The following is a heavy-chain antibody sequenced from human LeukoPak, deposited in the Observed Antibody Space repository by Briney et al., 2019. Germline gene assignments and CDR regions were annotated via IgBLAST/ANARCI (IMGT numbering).Heavy chain of an antibody. CDR2: IIPILGIA. CDR3: ARDKAVAVYYFDY. V-gene: IGHV1-69*04. J-gene: IGHJ4*02. Sequence: ASVKVSCKGSGGTFSSYAIGWVRQAPGQGLEWMGRIIPILGIANYAQKFQGRVTITADKSTSTAYMELSSLRSEDTAVYYCARDKAVAVYYFDYWGQGTLVTVSS. CDR1: GGTFSSYA. D-gene: IGHD6-19*01.